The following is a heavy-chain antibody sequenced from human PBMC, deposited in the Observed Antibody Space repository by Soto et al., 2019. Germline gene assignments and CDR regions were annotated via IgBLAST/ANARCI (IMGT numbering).Heavy chain of an antibody. Sequence: EVQLLESGGGLVHPGGSLRLSCAASGFTFSSYAMSWVRQAPGKGLEWVSAISGSGSTTYYADSVKGRFTISRDNSKNTLYLQMNSLRAEDTAVYFCASGFRSTGCRCFDYWGQGTLVTVSS. D-gene: IGHD2-2*01. J-gene: IGHJ4*02. CDR3: ASGFRSTGCRCFDY. V-gene: IGHV3-23*01. CDR2: ISGSGSTT. CDR1: GFTFSSYA.